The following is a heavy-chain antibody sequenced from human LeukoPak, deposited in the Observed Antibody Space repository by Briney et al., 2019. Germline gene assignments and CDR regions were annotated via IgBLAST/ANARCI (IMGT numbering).Heavy chain of an antibody. CDR3: AKGGRLSGPFQY. D-gene: IGHD2-15*01. CDR1: GLSFTDYP. CDR2: IGSGGDTA. V-gene: IGHV3-23*01. J-gene: IGHJ4*02. Sequence: GGSLRLSCATSGLSFTDYPMNWVRQAPGKGLEWISSIGSGGDTAYNADFVKGRFTISRDNSKNMVYLEMKSLKAEDTALYYCAKGGRLSGPFQYWGQGTLVTVAS.